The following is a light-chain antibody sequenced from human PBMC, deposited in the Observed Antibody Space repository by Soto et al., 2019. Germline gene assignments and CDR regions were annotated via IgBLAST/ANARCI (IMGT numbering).Light chain of an antibody. CDR3: QQYGSSPSIT. CDR2: GAS. J-gene: IGKJ5*01. V-gene: IGKV3-20*01. CDR1: QIVSSN. Sequence: IVMTQFPATLSVSPGERSTLSCRASQIVSSNLAWYPQKPGQAPRLLIYGASSRATGIPDRFSGSGSGTDFTLTISRLEPEDFAVYYCQQYGSSPSITFGQGTRLEIK.